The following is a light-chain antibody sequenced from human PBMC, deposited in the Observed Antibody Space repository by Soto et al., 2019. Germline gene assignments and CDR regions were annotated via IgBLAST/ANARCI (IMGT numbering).Light chain of an antibody. Sequence: EIVLTQSPSTLSLSPGERATLSCRASQSVGSSYLAWYQQKPGQAPRVLIYGASSRATGIPDRFSGSGSGTDFTLTISRLEPEDFALYYCHQRQSWPRTFGQGTKVDI. J-gene: IGKJ1*01. CDR1: QSVGSSY. V-gene: IGKV3-20*01. CDR2: GAS. CDR3: HQRQSWPRT.